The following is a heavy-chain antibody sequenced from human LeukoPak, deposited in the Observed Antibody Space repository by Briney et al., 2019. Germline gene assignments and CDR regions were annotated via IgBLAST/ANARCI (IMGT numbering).Heavy chain of an antibody. CDR2: IYSSGDT. V-gene: IGHV4-4*07. CDR1: GGSISPYY. CDR3: ARDPSLRFGEPYFDS. Sequence: SETLSLTCTVSGGSISPYYWSWIRQPPGKGLEWIGRIYSSGDTNYNASLESRVTMSVDTSKNQFSLELTSVTAADTAVYYCARDPSLRFGEPYFDSWGRGTLVTVSS. D-gene: IGHD3-10*01. J-gene: IGHJ4*02.